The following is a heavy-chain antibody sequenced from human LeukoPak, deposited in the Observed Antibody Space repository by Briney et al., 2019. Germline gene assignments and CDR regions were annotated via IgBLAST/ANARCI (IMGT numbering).Heavy chain of an antibody. CDR2: IFYSGSH. Sequence: SETLSLTCAVSGGSVSSSHWWSWVRQAPGQGLMWIGEIFYSGSHNYNPSLKTRVTISIDEPKNQFSLKLSSMTAADTAVYYCARDREVRGVIWNYYMDVWGKGTTVTVSS. V-gene: IGHV4-4*02. J-gene: IGHJ6*03. CDR3: ARDREVRGVIWNYYMDV. CDR1: GGSVSSSHW. D-gene: IGHD3-10*01.